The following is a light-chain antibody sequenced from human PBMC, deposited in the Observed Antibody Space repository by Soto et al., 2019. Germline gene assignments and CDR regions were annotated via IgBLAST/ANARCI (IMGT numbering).Light chain of an antibody. Sequence: QSALTQPASVSGSPGQSITISCTGTSSDVGGYNYVSWYQQHPGKAPKLMIYEVSNRPSGVSNRFSGSKSGNTASLTISGLQAEDEADYYCSSYTSSSTVVFGGETQLTVL. CDR1: SSDVGGYNY. V-gene: IGLV2-14*01. CDR3: SSYTSSSTVV. CDR2: EVS. J-gene: IGLJ2*01.